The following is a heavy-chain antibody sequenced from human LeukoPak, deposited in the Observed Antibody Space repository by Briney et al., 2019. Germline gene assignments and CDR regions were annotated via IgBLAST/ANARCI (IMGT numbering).Heavy chain of an antibody. J-gene: IGHJ5*02. V-gene: IGHV4-61*02. Sequence: SETLSLTCTVSGGSISSGSYYWSWIRQPAGKGLEWIGRIYTSGSTNYNPSLKSRVTISVDTSKNQFSLKLSSVTAADTAVYYCARGALFDPWGQGTLVTVSS. CDR3: ARGALFDP. CDR2: IYTSGST. CDR1: GGSISSGSYY.